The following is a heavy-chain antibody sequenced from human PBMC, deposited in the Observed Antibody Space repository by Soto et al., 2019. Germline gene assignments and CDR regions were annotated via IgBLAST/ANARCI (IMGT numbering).Heavy chain of an antibody. J-gene: IGHJ6*02. Sequence: PGGSLRLSCAASGFTFSSYGMHWVRQAPGKGLEWVAVIWYDGSNKYYADSVKGRFTISRDNSKNTLYLQMNSLRAEATAVYYCETDLSRITIFRVVQYGMDVWGQGTTVTVSS. D-gene: IGHD3-3*01. CDR3: ETDLSRITIFRVVQYGMDV. CDR1: GFTFSSYG. V-gene: IGHV3-33*01. CDR2: IWYDGSNK.